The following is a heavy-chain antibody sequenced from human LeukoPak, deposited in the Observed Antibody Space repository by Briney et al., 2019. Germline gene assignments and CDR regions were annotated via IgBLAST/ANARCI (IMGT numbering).Heavy chain of an antibody. V-gene: IGHV1-69*13. CDR1: GGTFSSYA. Sequence: SVKVSCKASGGTFSSYAISWVRQAPGQGLEWMGGIIPIFGTANYAQKFQGRVTITADESTSTAYMELSSLRSEDTAVYYCARADRIMITSGGPSYYMDVWGKGTTVTISS. D-gene: IGHD3-16*01. J-gene: IGHJ6*03. CDR2: IIPIFGTA. CDR3: ARADRIMITSGGPSYYMDV.